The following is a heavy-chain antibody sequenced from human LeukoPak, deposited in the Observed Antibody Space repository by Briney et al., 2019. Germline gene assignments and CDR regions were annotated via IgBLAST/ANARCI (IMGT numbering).Heavy chain of an antibody. CDR2: ISSSGRTI. Sequence: PGGSLRHSYAASGFTFSSYEMNWVRHAPGKGLEWVSYISSSGRTIYYADSVKGRFTISRDNAKNSLYLQMNSLRAEDTAVYYCAELGITMIGGVWGKGTTVTISS. V-gene: IGHV3-48*03. J-gene: IGHJ6*04. CDR1: GFTFSSYE. D-gene: IGHD3-10*02. CDR3: AELGITMIGGV.